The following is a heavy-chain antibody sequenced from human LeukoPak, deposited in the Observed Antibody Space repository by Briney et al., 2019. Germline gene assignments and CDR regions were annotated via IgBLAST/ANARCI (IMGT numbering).Heavy chain of an antibody. CDR2: IYYSGST. V-gene: IGHV4-59*01. CDR1: GGSISSYY. CDR3: ARGYYYDSSGYPDAFDI. Sequence: SETLSLTCTVSGGSISSYYWSWIRQPPGKGLEWIGYIYYSGSTNYNPSLKSRVTVSVDTSKNQFSLKLSSVTAADTAVYYCARGYYYDSSGYPDAFDIWGQGTMVTVSS. J-gene: IGHJ3*02. D-gene: IGHD3-22*01.